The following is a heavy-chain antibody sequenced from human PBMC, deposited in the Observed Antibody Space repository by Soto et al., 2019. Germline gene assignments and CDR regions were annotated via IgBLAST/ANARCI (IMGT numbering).Heavy chain of an antibody. J-gene: IGHJ4*02. V-gene: IGHV4-31*03. CDR3: ARTDGVDTAMGY. Sequence: QVQLQESGPGLVKPSQTLSLTCTVSGGSISSGGYYWSWIRQHPGKGLEWIGYIYYSGSTYYNPSLKRRVTISVDTSKNQFALKLSSVTAGETAVYYCARTDGVDTAMGYWGQGTLVTVSS. D-gene: IGHD5-18*01. CDR2: IYYSGST. CDR1: GGSISSGGYY.